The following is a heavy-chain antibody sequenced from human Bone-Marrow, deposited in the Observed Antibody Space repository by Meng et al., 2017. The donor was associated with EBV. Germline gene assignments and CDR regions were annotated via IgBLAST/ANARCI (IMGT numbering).Heavy chain of an antibody. V-gene: IGHV1-46*01. CDR1: GYTFTSYY. Sequence: QVQLVQSGGEVKKPGASGKVSCKASGYTFTSYYMHWVRQAPGQGLEWMGIINPSGGSTSYAQKFQGRVTMTRDTSTSTVYMELSSLRSEDTAVYYCARDLTPVAIGDPRYFDYWGQGTLVTVSS. CDR3: ARDLTPVAIGDPRYFDY. D-gene: IGHD2-21*01. J-gene: IGHJ4*02. CDR2: INPSGGST.